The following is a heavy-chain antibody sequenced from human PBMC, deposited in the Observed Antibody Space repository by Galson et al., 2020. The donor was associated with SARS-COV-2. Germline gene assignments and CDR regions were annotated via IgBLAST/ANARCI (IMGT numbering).Heavy chain of an antibody. Sequence: GESLKISCAASGFTFSDYYMSWIRQAPGKGLEWVSYISSSSSYTNYADSVKGRFTISRDNAKNSLYLQMNSLRAEDTAVYYCARDRSHFAGSHDAFDIWGQGTMVTVSS. CDR1: GFTFSDYY. J-gene: IGHJ3*02. CDR2: ISSSSSYT. V-gene: IGHV3-11*06. D-gene: IGHD3-10*01. CDR3: ARDRSHFAGSHDAFDI.